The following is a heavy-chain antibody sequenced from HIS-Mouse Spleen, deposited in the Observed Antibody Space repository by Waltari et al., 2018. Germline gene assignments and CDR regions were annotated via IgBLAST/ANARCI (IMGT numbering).Heavy chain of an antibody. CDR3: ARESPYSSSWYDWYFDL. CDR1: GGSISSSSYY. CDR2: IYYSGST. J-gene: IGHJ2*01. Sequence: QLQLQESGPGLVKPSETLSLTCTVSGGSISSSSYYWGWIRQPPGMGLEWFGSIYYSGSTSYNPSLKSRVTISVDTSKNQVSRKLSSVTAADTAVYYCARESPYSSSWYDWYFDLWGRGTLVTVSS. D-gene: IGHD6-13*01. V-gene: IGHV4-39*07.